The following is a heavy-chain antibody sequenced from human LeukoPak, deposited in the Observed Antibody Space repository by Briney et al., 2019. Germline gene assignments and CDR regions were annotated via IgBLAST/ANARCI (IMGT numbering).Heavy chain of an antibody. V-gene: IGHV4-34*01. J-gene: IGHJ4*02. CDR1: GGSFSGYY. D-gene: IGHD3-3*01. CDR3: ARDGTYYDFWSGYFQGDY. CDR2: INHSGST. Sequence: PSETLSLTCAVYGGSFSGYYWSWIRQPPGKGLEWIGEINHSGSTNYNPSLKSRVTISVDTSKNQFSLKLSSVTAADTAVYYCARDGTYYDFWSGYFQGDYWGQGTLVTVSS.